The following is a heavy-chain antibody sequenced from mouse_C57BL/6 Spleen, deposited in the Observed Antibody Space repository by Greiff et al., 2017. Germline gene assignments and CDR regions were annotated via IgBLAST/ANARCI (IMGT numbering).Heavy chain of an antibody. CDR2: IYPGDGDT. J-gene: IGHJ2*01. D-gene: IGHD2-1*01. V-gene: IGHV1-82*01. Sequence: QVQLQQSGPELVKPGASVKISCKASGYAFSSSWMNWVKQRPGKGLEWIGRIYPGDGDTNYNGKFKGKATLTADKSSSTAYMQLSSLPSEDSAVYFCAREEVLPHFDYWGQGTTLTVSS. CDR1: GYAFSSSW. CDR3: AREEVLPHFDY.